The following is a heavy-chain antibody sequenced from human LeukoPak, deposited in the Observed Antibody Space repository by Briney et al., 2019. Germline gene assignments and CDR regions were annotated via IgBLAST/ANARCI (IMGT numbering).Heavy chain of an antibody. J-gene: IGHJ4*02. D-gene: IGHD3-10*01. V-gene: IGHV4-39*01. CDR3: ARHQGSGSYYNCLDY. CDR2: IYYSGST. Sequence: SETLSLTCTVSGGSISSGGYYWSWIRQHPGKGLEWIGSIYYSGSTYYNPSLKSRVTISVDTSKNRISPKLSSVTAADTALYYCARHQGSGSYYNCLDYWGQGTLVTVSS. CDR1: GGSISSGGYY.